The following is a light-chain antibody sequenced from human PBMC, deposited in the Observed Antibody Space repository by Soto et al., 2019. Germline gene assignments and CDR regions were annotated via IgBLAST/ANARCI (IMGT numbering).Light chain of an antibody. Sequence: DIPMTQFLPTLSASIGDRVTITCRASQTISSSLAWYQQKPGKAPKLLIYKASTLETGVPSRFSGSGSGTEFTLTISSLQPDDFATYYCQQYDSYSPYTFGQGTRLEIK. J-gene: IGKJ2*01. CDR1: QTISSS. V-gene: IGKV1-5*03. CDR2: KAS. CDR3: QQYDSYSPYT.